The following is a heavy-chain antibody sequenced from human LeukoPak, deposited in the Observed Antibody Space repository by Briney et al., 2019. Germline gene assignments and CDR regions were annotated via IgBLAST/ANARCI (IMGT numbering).Heavy chain of an antibody. V-gene: IGHV1-8*03. J-gene: IGHJ4*02. D-gene: IGHD4-11*01. CDR2: MNPNTGNA. CDR3: ARVGYSNSYDY. Sequence: ASVTVSCTASGYTFTNFDINWVRQATGQGLEWMGWMNPNTGNAGYAQKFQDRVTITWDASISTAYMDLSSLRSEDTAVYYCARVGYSNSYDYWGQGTLVTVSS. CDR1: GYTFTNFD.